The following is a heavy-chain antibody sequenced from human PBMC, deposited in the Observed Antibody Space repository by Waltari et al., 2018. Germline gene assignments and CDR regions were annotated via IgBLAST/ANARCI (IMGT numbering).Heavy chain of an antibody. Sequence: VPLVESGGGLVQPGGSLRLPCDAHGFPFSSSEMTWVRQAPGKWLEWVSYISKSGTTMYYADSVKGRFTVSRDNAKNSLYLQMNSLRADDTAVYYCARDYPDYWGQGTLVTVSS. V-gene: IGHV3-48*03. CDR2: ISKSGTTM. CDR1: GFPFSSSE. J-gene: IGHJ4*02. CDR3: ARDYPDY.